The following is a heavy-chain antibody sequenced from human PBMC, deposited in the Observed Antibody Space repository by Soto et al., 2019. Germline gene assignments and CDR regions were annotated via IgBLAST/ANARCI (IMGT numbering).Heavy chain of an antibody. CDR1: GGSISSSSYY. D-gene: IGHD6-19*01. Sequence: QLQLQESGPGLVKPSETLSLTCTVSGGSISSSSYYWGWIRQPPGKGLEWIGSLYYSGSTYYNPSLKSRVTISVDTSKTPFSLKLSSVTAADTAVYYCARPKQWLVFGAFDIWGQGTMVTVSS. CDR3: ARPKQWLVFGAFDI. J-gene: IGHJ3*02. V-gene: IGHV4-39*01. CDR2: LYYSGST.